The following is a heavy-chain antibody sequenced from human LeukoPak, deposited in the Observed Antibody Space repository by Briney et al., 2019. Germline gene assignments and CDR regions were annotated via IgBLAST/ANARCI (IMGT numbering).Heavy chain of an antibody. D-gene: IGHD1-20*01. CDR1: GDSFSSGGYY. V-gene: IGHV4-31*01. Sequence: PSQTLSLTCTVSGDSFSSGGYYWTWVRQFPGRGLEWLGYIYSSGSIYYNPSLKSLVTISIDTSKTQFSLNMTSVTAADTAVYYWARDNTGYNYLDPWGQGTLVTVSS. CDR3: ARDNTGYNYLDP. CDR2: IYSSGSI. J-gene: IGHJ5*02.